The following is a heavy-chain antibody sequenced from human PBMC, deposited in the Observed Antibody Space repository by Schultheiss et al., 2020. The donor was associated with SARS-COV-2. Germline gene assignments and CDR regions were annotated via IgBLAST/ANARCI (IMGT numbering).Heavy chain of an antibody. V-gene: IGHV3-23*01. CDR3: ARENYDFWSGQGGRDRGHYYYGMDV. CDR2: ISGSGGST. J-gene: IGHJ6*02. Sequence: GESLKISCAASGFNIGDKYMNWVRQAPGKGLEWVSAISGSGGSTYYADSVKGRFTISRDNSKNTLYLQMNSLRAEDTAVYYCARENYDFWSGQGGRDRGHYYYGMDVWGQGTTVTVSS. D-gene: IGHD3-3*01. CDR1: GFNIGDKY.